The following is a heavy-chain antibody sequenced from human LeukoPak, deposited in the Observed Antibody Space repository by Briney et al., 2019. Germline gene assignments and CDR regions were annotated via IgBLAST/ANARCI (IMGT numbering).Heavy chain of an antibody. CDR1: GFTFSNYA. CDR2: IVANGGSA. V-gene: IGHV3-23*01. J-gene: IGHJ4*02. Sequence: GGSLRLSCAASGFTFSNYAMSWVRQAPGKGLEWVSGIVANGGSAYYADSGEGRFTISRDNSKNTLSLQMNSLRAEDTAVYYCAKGYSNYDPYYFDYWGRGALVTVSS. CDR3: AKGYSNYDPYYFDY. D-gene: IGHD4-11*01.